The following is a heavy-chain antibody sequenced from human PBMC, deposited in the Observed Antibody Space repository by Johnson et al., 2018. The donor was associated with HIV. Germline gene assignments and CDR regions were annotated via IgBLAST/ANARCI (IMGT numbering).Heavy chain of an antibody. Sequence: VLLVESGGGLIQPGGSLRLSCAASGFTVSSNYMSWVRQAPGKGLEWVSIIYGGGSTYYADSVKGRFTISRDNSKNTLYLQMNSLRAEDTAVYYCASLPWGFYTFEIWGQGTMVTVSS. CDR1: GFTVSSNY. D-gene: IGHD2-2*02. CDR2: IYGGGST. J-gene: IGHJ3*02. V-gene: IGHV3-53*01. CDR3: ASLPWGFYTFEI.